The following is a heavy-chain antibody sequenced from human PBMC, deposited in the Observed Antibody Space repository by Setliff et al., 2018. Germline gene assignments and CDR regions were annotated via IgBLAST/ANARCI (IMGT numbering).Heavy chain of an antibody. Sequence: PGESLKISCVASGFIFSENWMHWVRQTPGKGLMWVGRISGDGSTTNYADSVKGRFTISRDNAKNTLYLQMNSLRAEDTAVYYCAPMDVWGKGTTVTVSS. CDR3: APMDV. V-gene: IGHV3-74*01. CDR1: GFIFSENW. CDR2: ISGDGSTT. J-gene: IGHJ6*03.